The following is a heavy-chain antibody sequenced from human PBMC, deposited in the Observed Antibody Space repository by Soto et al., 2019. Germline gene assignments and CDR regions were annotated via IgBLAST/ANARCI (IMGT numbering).Heavy chain of an antibody. D-gene: IGHD1-7*01. CDR3: ARDAYNWNYALDY. V-gene: IGHV1-3*01. J-gene: IGHJ4*02. Sequence: ASVKISCKASGYTFTSYAMHWVRQAPGQRLEWMGWINAGNGNTEYSQKFKGRVTITRETSASTAYMELSSLRSEDTAVYYCARDAYNWNYALDYWGQGTLVTVSS. CDR2: INAGNGNT. CDR1: GYTFTSYA.